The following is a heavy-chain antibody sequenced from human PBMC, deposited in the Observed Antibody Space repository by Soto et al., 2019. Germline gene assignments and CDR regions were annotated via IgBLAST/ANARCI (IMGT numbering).Heavy chain of an antibody. CDR3: AKDQGWTPTTNFDY. CDR2: ISGSGGST. Sequence: GGSLRLSCAVSGFTISTHGMSWVRQAPGKGLEWVSGISGSGGSTYYADSVKGRFTISRDNSKNTLYLQMNSLRAEDTAVYYCAKDQGWTPTTNFDYWGQGTLVTSPQ. D-gene: IGHD1-26*01. J-gene: IGHJ4*02. CDR1: GFTISTHG. V-gene: IGHV3-23*01.